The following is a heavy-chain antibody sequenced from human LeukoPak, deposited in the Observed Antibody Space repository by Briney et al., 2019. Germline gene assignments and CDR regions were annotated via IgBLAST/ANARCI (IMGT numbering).Heavy chain of an antibody. Sequence: ASETLSLTCTVSGGSISSGGCYWSWIRQHPGKGLEWIGYIYYSGSTYYNPSLKSRVTISVDTSKNQFSLKLSSVTAADTAVYYCARAPTRITIFGVVRNYYGMDVWGQGTTVTVSS. D-gene: IGHD3-3*01. CDR3: ARAPTRITIFGVVRNYYGMDV. CDR2: IYYSGST. J-gene: IGHJ6*02. V-gene: IGHV4-31*03. CDR1: GGSISSGGCY.